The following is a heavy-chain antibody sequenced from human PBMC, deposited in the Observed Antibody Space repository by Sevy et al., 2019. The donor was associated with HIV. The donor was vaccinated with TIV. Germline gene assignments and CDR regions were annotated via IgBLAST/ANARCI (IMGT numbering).Heavy chain of an antibody. CDR1: GFTFSSYG. CDR2: ISYDGSNK. D-gene: IGHD3-10*01. J-gene: IGHJ4*02. Sequence: GGSLRLSCAASGFTFSSYGMHWVRQAPGKGLEWVAVISYDGSNKYYAHSVKGRFTISRDNSKNTLYLQMNSLRAEDTAVYYCAKERAYGSGSSSFDYWGQGTLVTVSS. V-gene: IGHV3-30*18. CDR3: AKERAYGSGSSSFDY.